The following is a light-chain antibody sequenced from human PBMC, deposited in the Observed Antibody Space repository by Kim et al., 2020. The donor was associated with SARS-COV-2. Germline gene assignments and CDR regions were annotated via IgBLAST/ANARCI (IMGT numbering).Light chain of an antibody. V-gene: IGLV3-1*01. CDR3: QAWDSTYV. J-gene: IGLJ1*01. Sequence: VAVFRGQTASITCSGGQVGGKYACWYQKKPGQSPILLIYQSNRRPSGIPDRFSGSSSGNTATLTISGTQAADEADYYCQAWDSTYVFGTGTKVTVL. CDR1: QVGGKY. CDR2: QSN.